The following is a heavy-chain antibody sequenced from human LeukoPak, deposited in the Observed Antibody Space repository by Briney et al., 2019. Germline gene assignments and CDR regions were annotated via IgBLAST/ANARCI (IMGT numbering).Heavy chain of an antibody. CDR2: ISRSGSTI. CDR1: GFTFGDYA. Sequence: GGSLRLSCTASGFTFGDYAMSWIRQAPGKGLERVSYISRSGSTIYYADSVKGRFTISRDNAKNSLYLQMNSLRAEDTAVYYCARHKYYDSSGYYSNFDYWGQGTLVTVSS. J-gene: IGHJ4*02. D-gene: IGHD3-22*01. V-gene: IGHV3-11*04. CDR3: ARHKYYDSSGYYSNFDY.